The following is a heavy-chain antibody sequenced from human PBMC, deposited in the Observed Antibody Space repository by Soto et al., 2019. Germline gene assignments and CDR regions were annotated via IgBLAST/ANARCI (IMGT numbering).Heavy chain of an antibody. CDR1: GFTFSSYS. J-gene: IGHJ6*02. D-gene: IGHD1-26*01. Sequence: SGGSLRLSCAASGFTFSSYSMNWVRQAPGKGLEWVSSISSSSSYIYYADSVKGRFTNSRDNAKNSLYLQMNSLRAEDTAVYYCARDQRSGSYTYYYYYGMDVWGQGTTVTVSS. CDR2: ISSSSSYI. V-gene: IGHV3-21*01. CDR3: ARDQRSGSYTYYYYYGMDV.